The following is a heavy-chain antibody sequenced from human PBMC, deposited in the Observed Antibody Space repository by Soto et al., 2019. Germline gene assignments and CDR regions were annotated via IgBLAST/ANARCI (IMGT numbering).Heavy chain of an antibody. J-gene: IGHJ5*02. Sequence: QVQLQESGPGLVKPSQTLSLTCTVSGGSISSGDYYWSWIRQHPGKGLEWIGYIYYSGSTYYNTYLKSRVTISVDTSQNQFSLKLSSVTAADTAVYSCARWWSGSRQGFDPWGQGTLVTVSS. V-gene: IGHV4-31*03. D-gene: IGHD3-3*01. CDR2: IYYSGST. CDR3: ARWWSGSRQGFDP. CDR1: GGSISSGDYY.